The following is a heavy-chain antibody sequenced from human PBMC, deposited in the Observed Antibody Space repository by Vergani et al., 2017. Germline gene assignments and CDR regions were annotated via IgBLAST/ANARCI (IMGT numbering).Heavy chain of an antibody. V-gene: IGHV3-21*01. Sequence: EVQLVESGGVLVKPGGSLRLSCAASGFTFSSYSMNWVRQAPGKGLEWVSSISSSSSYIYYADSVKGRFTISRDNAKNSLYLQMNSLRAEDTAVYYCARAFPSGNAFDIWGQGTMVTVSS. CDR1: GFTFSSYS. CDR3: ARAFPSGNAFDI. J-gene: IGHJ3*02. CDR2: ISSSSSYI. D-gene: IGHD3-10*01.